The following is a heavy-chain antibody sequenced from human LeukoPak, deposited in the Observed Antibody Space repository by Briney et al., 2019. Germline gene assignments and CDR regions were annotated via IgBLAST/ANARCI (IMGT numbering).Heavy chain of an antibody. J-gene: IGHJ5*02. CDR2: IYYSGST. D-gene: IGHD5-24*01. CDR1: GGSISSSSYY. CDR3: AIYVEMANWFDP. V-gene: IGHV4-39*01. Sequence: SETLSRTCTVSGGSISSSSYYWGWIRQPPEKGLEWIGSIYYSGSTYYNPSLKSRVTISVDTSKNQFSLKLSSVTAADTAVYYCAIYVEMANWFDPWGQGTLVTVSS.